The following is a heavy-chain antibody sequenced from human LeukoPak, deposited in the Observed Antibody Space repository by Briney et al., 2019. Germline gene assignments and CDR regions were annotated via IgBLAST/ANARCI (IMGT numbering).Heavy chain of an antibody. CDR3: ARTSPDYGDYVGHFDY. V-gene: IGHV3-33*01. D-gene: IGHD4-17*01. Sequence: GGSLRLSCAASGFTFSSYGMHWVRQAPGKGLEWVAVIWYDGSNKYYADSVKGRFTISGDNSKNTLYLQMNSLRAEDTAVYYCARTSPDYGDYVGHFDYWGQGTLVTVSS. CDR2: IWYDGSNK. J-gene: IGHJ4*02. CDR1: GFTFSSYG.